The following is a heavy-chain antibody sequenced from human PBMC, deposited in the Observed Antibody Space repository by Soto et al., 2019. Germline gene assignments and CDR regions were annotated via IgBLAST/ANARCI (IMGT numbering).Heavy chain of an antibody. CDR3: ARWAAAAGITGFDY. J-gene: IGHJ4*02. D-gene: IGHD6-13*01. Sequence: SQTLSLTCAISGDSVSSNSAAWNWIRQSPSRGLEWLGRTYYRSKWYNDYAVSVKSRITINPDTSENQFSLQLNSVTPEDTAVYYCARWAAAAGITGFDYWGQGTLVTVSS. CDR1: GDSVSSNSAA. V-gene: IGHV6-1*01. CDR2: TYYRSKWYN.